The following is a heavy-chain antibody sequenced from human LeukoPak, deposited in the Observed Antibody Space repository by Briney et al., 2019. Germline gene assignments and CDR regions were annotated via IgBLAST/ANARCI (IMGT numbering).Heavy chain of an antibody. Sequence: GASVKVSCKASGYTFTSYGISWVRQAPGQGLEWMGWISAYNGNTNYAQKLQGRVTMTTDTSTSTAYMELRSLRSDDTAVYYYARVTKTYYYGSGSSNWGQGTLVTVSS. CDR3: ARVTKTYYYGSGSSN. CDR2: ISAYNGNT. D-gene: IGHD3-10*01. J-gene: IGHJ4*02. CDR1: GYTFTSYG. V-gene: IGHV1-18*01.